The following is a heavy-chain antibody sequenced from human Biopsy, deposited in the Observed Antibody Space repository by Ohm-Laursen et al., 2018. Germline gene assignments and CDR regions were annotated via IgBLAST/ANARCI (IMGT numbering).Heavy chain of an antibody. V-gene: IGHV3-73*01. Sequence: SLRLSCAASGFTFSASAVHWVRQASGKGLEWVGRIRSKAKSYATAYAASVTGRFTISRDDSKNTTYLQMNSRKTEAAAVYYCTLEGAGFDNWGQGTLVSVSS. CDR1: GFTFSASA. CDR3: TLEGAGFDN. D-gene: IGHD3-10*01. CDR2: IRSKAKSYAT. J-gene: IGHJ4*02.